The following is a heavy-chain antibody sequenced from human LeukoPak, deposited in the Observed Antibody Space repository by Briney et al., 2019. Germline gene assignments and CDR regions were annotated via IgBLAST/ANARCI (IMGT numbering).Heavy chain of an antibody. Sequence: PSETLSLTCTASGGSISSSGYYWGWIRQPPGKGLEWIGYIYYSGSTNYNPSLKSRVTISVDTSKNQFSLKLSSVTAADTAVYYCAGEKTCSPPGAQEPRVTV. CDR3: AGEKTCSPP. D-gene: IGHD3-10*02. V-gene: IGHV4-61*08. CDR2: IYYSGST. J-gene: IGHJ4*02. CDR1: GGSISSSGYY.